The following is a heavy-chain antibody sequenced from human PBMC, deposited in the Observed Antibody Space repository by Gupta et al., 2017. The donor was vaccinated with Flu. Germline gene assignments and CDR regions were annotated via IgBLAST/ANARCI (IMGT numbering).Heavy chain of an antibody. J-gene: IGHJ6*02. V-gene: IGHV1-18*01. D-gene: IGHD4-17*01. CDR2: ISAYNGNT. CDR3: ARTNYGDYIQGYYYYYGMDV. CDR1: GYTFTNYA. Sequence: QVQLVQSGAELKKPGASVKVSCKASGYTFTNYAITWIRQAPGQGLEWMGWISAYNGNTNYAQNLQGRVTMTTDTSTSTAYMELRSLRSDDTAVYHCARTNYGDYIQGYYYYYGMDVWGQGTTVTVSS.